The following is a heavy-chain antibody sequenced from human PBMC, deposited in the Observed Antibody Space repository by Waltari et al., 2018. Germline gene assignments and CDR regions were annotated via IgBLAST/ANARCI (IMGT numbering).Heavy chain of an antibody. CDR1: GGSISSYS. CDR2: IYYRGST. J-gene: IGHJ4*02. CDR3: ARERGDGYNLEGYYFDY. V-gene: IGHV4-59*12. D-gene: IGHD5-12*01. Sequence: QVQLQESGPGLVKPSETLSLTCTVSGGSISSYSWSWIRQPPGKGLEWIGNIYYRGSTNYHPSLKSRVTISVDTSKNQFSLKLSSVTAADTAVYYCARERGDGYNLEGYYFDYWGQGTLVTVSS.